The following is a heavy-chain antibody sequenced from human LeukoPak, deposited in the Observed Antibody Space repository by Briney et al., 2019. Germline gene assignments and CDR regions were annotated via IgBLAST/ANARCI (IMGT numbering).Heavy chain of an antibody. CDR1: GFTFSSYW. V-gene: IGHV3-7*03. D-gene: IGHD3-22*01. CDR3: ARGGRGSAAVVAPRSFDI. J-gene: IGHJ3*02. CDR2: IKQDGSKK. Sequence: GALRLSCAASGFTFSSYWMTWVRQAPGKGLEWVANIKQDGSKKNYVDSVKGRFTISRDNAKNSLYLQMNSLRAEDSALYYCARGGRGSAAVVAPRSFDIWGQGTMVTVSS.